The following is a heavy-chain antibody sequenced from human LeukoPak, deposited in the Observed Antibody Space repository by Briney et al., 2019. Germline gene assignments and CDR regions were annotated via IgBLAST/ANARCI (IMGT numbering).Heavy chain of an antibody. CDR1: GGSISSYY. CDR3: ARGGAAATYYYYYYMDV. D-gene: IGHD6-13*01. CDR2: IYTSGST. Sequence: SETLSLTCTVSGGSISSYYWSWLRQPPGKGLEWIGYIYTSGSTNYNPSLKSRVTISVDTSKNQFSLKLSSVTAADTAVYYCARGGAAATYYYYYYMDVWGKGTTVTVSS. J-gene: IGHJ6*03. V-gene: IGHV4-4*09.